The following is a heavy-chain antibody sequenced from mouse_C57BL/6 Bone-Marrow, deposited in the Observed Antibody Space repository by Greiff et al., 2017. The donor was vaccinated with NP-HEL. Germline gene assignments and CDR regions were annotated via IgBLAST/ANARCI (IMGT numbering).Heavy chain of an antibody. CDR2: ISYDGSN. CDR3: AREGGYYGSPFAY. V-gene: IGHV3-6*01. D-gene: IGHD1-1*01. J-gene: IGHJ3*01. CDR1: GYSIISGYY. Sequence: EVKLQESGPGLVKPSQSLSLTCSVPGYSIISGYYWNWIRQFPGNKLEWMAYISYDGSNNYNPSLKNRISITRDISKNQFFLKLTSVTTEDTATYYCAREGGYYGSPFAYWGQGTLVTVSA.